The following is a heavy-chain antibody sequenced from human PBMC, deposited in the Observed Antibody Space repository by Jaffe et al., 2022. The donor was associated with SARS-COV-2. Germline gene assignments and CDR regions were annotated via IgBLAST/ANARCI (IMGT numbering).Heavy chain of an antibody. CDR1: GFTFSSYA. D-gene: IGHD3-16*01. CDR2: ISHDGNNK. J-gene: IGHJ4*02. Sequence: QVQLVESGGGVVQPGRSLRLSCEASGFTFSSYAVHWVRQAPGKGLEWVAVISHDGNNKYFGDSVKGRCTISRDNSKNTVYLGMSSLRGEDTAVYYCARDPNDYVWTLDYWGQGTLVTVSS. CDR3: ARDPNDYVWTLDY. V-gene: IGHV3-30*04.